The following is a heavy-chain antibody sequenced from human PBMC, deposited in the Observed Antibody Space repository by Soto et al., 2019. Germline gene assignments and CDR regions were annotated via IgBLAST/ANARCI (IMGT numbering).Heavy chain of an antibody. Sequence: LSLTCAVYGGSFSGYYWSWIRQPPGKGLEWIGEINHSGSTNYNPSLKSRVTISVDTSKNQFSLKLSSVTAADTAVYYCARIVVVPAAIRGYYYYGMDVWGQGTTVTVSS. CDR1: GGSFSGYY. V-gene: IGHV4-34*01. CDR2: INHSGST. J-gene: IGHJ6*02. D-gene: IGHD2-2*02. CDR3: ARIVVVPAAIRGYYYYGMDV.